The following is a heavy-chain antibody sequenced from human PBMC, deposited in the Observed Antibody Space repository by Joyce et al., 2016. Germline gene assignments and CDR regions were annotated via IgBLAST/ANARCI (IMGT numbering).Heavy chain of an antibody. J-gene: IGHJ3*01. V-gene: IGHV3-23*01. D-gene: IGHD2-15*01. CDR3: ARAKTVVVAYTLRDGLDV. CDR2: IGDSGGGR. Sequence: VRQAPGKGLEWVSAIGDSGGGRYYADSVKGRFTVSRDNSKNMMYLEMTSLQIEDTAIYYCARAKTVVVAYTLRDGLDVWGQGTQVAVSS.